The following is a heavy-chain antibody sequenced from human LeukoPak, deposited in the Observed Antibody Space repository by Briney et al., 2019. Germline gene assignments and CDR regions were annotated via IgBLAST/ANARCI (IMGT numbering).Heavy chain of an antibody. J-gene: IGHJ4*02. CDR3: AWIAMAVPPS. CDR1: GDSVSSNSAA. CDR2: TYYRSKWYY. V-gene: IGHV6-1*01. Sequence: SQTLSLTCAISGDSVSSNSAAWSWIRQSPSRGLEWLGRTYYRSKWYYEYAVSVKSRISINPDTSKNQFSLHLNSVTPEDTAVYYCAWIAMAVPPSWGQGTLVTVSS. D-gene: IGHD6-19*01.